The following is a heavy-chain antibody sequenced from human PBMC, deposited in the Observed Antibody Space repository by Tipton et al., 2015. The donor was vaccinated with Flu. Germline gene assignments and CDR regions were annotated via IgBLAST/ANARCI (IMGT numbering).Heavy chain of an antibody. Sequence: QLVQSGGGLVQPGGSLRLSCAASGFTFSSYEMNWVRQALGKGLEWVSYISSSGRTIYYADSVKGRFTISRDNAKNSLYLQMNSLRAEDTAVYYCARDSLKIAVAGTFDYWGQGTLVTVSS. CDR3: ARDSLKIAVAGTFDY. J-gene: IGHJ4*02. CDR1: GFTFSSYE. D-gene: IGHD6-19*01. CDR2: ISSSGRTI. V-gene: IGHV3-48*03.